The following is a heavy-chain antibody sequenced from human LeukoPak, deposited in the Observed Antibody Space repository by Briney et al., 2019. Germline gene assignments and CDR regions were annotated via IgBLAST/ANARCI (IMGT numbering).Heavy chain of an antibody. CDR2: INHSGST. J-gene: IGHJ6*04. CDR1: GFTFSNYE. CDR3: QFGATTMVREFLDV. Sequence: GSLRLSCAASGFTFSNYEMNWVRQSAGKGLEWIGEINHSGSTKYNPSLKSRVTISLDTSKNQFSLKMNSVTAADTAVYYCQFGATTMVREFLDVWGKGTTVTVSS. D-gene: IGHD3-10*01. V-gene: IGHV4-34*08.